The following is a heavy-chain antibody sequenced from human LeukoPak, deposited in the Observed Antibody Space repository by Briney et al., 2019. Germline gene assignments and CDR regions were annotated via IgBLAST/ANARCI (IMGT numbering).Heavy chain of an antibody. J-gene: IGHJ5*02. Sequence: GESLKVSCKASGYTFTSYDINWVRQATGQGLEWMGWMNPNSGNTGYAQKFQGRVTMTRNTSISTAYMELSSLRSEDTAVYYCARGRYSSGWYSRLGNWFDPWGQGTLVTVSS. CDR3: ARGRYSSGWYSRLGNWFDP. D-gene: IGHD6-19*01. CDR1: GYTFTSYD. V-gene: IGHV1-8*01. CDR2: MNPNSGNT.